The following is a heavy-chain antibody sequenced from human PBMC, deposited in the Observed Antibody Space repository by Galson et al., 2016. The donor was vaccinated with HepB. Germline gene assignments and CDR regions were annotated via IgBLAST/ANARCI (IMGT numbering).Heavy chain of an antibody. CDR1: GYSISSGYY. CDR3: VREGLTTDY. Sequence: ETLSLTCAVSGYSISSGYYWAWMRQPPGKGLEWVGSIHHRGSTHYSPSLNGRVTISLDTSLNQFSLRLTSVTAADTALYYCVREGLTTDYWGQGTLVTVSS. CDR2: IHHRGST. D-gene: IGHD1-1*01. J-gene: IGHJ4*02. V-gene: IGHV4-38-2*02.